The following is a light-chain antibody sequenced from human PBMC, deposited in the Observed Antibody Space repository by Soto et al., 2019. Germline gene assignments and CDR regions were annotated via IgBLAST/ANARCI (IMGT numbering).Light chain of an antibody. CDR1: SGYVSYI. V-gene: IGLV4-60*03. CDR3: ETWANNIWG. Sequence: QLVLTQSSSASASLGSSVTLTCTLSSGYVSYIVAWHQLKPGKAPRYLMKLEGTGRYNKGSGVPDRFSGSSSGPDRYLIISNLQSEDEADYYCETWANNIWGFGGGTKRTVL. J-gene: IGLJ3*02. CDR2: LEGTGRY.